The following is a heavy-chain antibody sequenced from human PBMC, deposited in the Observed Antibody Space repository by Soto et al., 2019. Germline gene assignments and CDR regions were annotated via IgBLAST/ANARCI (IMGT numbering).Heavy chain of an antibody. CDR2: ISSTTNYI. CDR3: ARESEDLTSNFDY. V-gene: IGHV3-21*01. Sequence: GSLRLSCEASGFTFTRYSMNWVRQAPGKGLEWVSSISSTTNYIYYADSMKGRFTVSRDNAKNSVYLEMNSLSAEDTAVYYCARESEDLTSNFDYWGQGTLVTVSS. J-gene: IGHJ4*02. CDR1: GFTFTRYS.